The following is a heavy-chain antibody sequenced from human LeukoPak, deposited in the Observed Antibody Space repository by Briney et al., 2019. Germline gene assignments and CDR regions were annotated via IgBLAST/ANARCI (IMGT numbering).Heavy chain of an antibody. CDR3: ARDGSSGWYAAFGI. Sequence: GASVKVSCKASGYTFTRYGISWVRQAPGQGLEWMGWISAYNGNTNYAQKLQGRVTMTTDTSTSTAYMELRSLRSDDTAVYYCARDGSSGWYAAFGIWGQGTMVTVSS. CDR2: ISAYNGNT. V-gene: IGHV1-18*01. D-gene: IGHD6-19*01. J-gene: IGHJ3*02. CDR1: GYTFTRYG.